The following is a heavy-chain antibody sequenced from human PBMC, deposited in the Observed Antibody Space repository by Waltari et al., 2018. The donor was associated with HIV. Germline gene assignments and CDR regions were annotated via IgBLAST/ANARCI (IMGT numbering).Heavy chain of an antibody. J-gene: IGHJ4*02. CDR3: ARPIAGSFDY. D-gene: IGHD2-15*01. V-gene: IGHV3-21*02. Sequence: EVQLVESGGGLVKPGGSLRLSWAASGFAFSSYSMNWVRQAPGKGLEWVASISSSNTYIYYTDSLKGRFTISRDNAKYSLYLQMDSLRVEDTAVYYCARPIAGSFDYWGQGTLVTVSS. CDR1: GFAFSSYS. CDR2: ISSSNTYI.